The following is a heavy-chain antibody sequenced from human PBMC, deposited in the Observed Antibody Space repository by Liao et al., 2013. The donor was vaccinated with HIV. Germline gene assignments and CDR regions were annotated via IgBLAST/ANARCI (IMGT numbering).Heavy chain of an antibody. CDR1: GGSISSGSYY. CDR3: AGSSRLAGGYMDV. D-gene: IGHD6-13*01. J-gene: IGHJ6*03. Sequence: QVQLQESGPGLVRPSQTLSLTCTVSGGSISSGSYYWGWIRQPPGKGLEWIGSIYYSGSTYYNPSLKSRVTISVDTSKNQFSLKLSSVTAADTAVYYCAGSSRLAGGYMDVWGKGTTVTVSS. V-gene: IGHV4-39*07. CDR2: IYYSGST.